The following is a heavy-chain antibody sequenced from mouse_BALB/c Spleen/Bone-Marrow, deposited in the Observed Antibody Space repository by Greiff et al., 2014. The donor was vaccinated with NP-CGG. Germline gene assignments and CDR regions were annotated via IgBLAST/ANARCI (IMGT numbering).Heavy chain of an antibody. CDR1: GYTFTDYY. D-gene: IGHD3-3*01. CDR2: IYPGSGNT. CDR3: AREGDPGAWFAY. Sequence: QVQLKESGAELARPGASVKLSCKASGYTFTDYYINWVKQRTGQGLEWIGEIYPGSGNTYYNEKFKGKATLTADKSSSTAYMQLSSLTSEDSAVYFCAREGDPGAWFAYWGQGTLVTFSA. J-gene: IGHJ3*01. V-gene: IGHV1-77*01.